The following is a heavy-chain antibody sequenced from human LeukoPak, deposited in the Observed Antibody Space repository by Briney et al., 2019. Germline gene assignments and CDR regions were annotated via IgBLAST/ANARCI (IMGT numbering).Heavy chain of an antibody. Sequence: GGSLRLSCAASGFTFSNYSMNWVRQAPGKGLEWVSSISSSSSYIYYADSVKGRFTISRDNAKNSLYLQMNSLRAEDTAVYYCARGGGSYSTPDYWGQGTLVTVSS. J-gene: IGHJ4*02. D-gene: IGHD1-26*01. V-gene: IGHV3-21*01. CDR2: ISSSSSYI. CDR1: GFTFSNYS. CDR3: ARGGGSYSTPDY.